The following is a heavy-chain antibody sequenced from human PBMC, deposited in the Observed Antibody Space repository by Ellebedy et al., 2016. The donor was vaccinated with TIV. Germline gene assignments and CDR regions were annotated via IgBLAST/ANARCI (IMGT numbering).Heavy chain of an antibody. D-gene: IGHD1-26*01. J-gene: IGHJ4*02. CDR2: IWYDGSQK. CDR1: GFTFSNYG. V-gene: IGHV3-33*01. Sequence: GGSLRLXXAASGFTFSNYGIHWVRQAPGKGLEWVAVIWYDGSQKYYADSVKGRFTISRDNAKNSLYLQMNSLRAEDTAVYYCARDYGSYYTDYWGQGTLVTVSS. CDR3: ARDYGSYYTDY.